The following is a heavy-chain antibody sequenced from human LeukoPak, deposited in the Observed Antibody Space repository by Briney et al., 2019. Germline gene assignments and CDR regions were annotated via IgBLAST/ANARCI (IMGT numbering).Heavy chain of an antibody. CDR1: GGSVSSGGYA. CDR2: IYHSGST. J-gene: IGHJ4*02. D-gene: IGHD3-10*01. CDR3: ATYYYGSGSSQGPY. V-gene: IGHV4-30-2*01. Sequence: SQCLSLTCAVSGGSVSSGGYAWSWIRQPPGKGLEWIGSIYHSGSTYSNPSLKRRVTVSVDRSKYQFSLELSSVTAADTAVYYCATYYYGSGSSQGPYWGQGTLVTVSS.